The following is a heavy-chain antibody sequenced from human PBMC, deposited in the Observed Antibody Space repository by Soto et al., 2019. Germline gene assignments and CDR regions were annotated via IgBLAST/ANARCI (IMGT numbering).Heavy chain of an antibody. CDR2: ISGSGATT. CDR1: GFIFSNYA. D-gene: IGHD1-1*01. CDR3: TKGGIPRTYNIPKVDFDY. V-gene: IGHV3-23*01. J-gene: IGHJ4*02. Sequence: GGSLRLSCAASGFIFSNYAMSWVRQAPGRGLEWVSAISGSGATTYYPDSVKGRFTISRDNSKNTLYLQMNNLRADDTAVYYCTKGGIPRTYNIPKVDFDYWGQGSLVTVSS.